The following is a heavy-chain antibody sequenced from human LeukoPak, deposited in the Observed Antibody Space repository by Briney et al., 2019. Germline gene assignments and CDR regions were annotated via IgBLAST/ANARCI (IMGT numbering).Heavy chain of an antibody. J-gene: IGHJ4*02. Sequence: PGGSLRLSCAASGFSFSRYAMNWVRQAPGKGLEWVAYVNAESTDILYADSVRGRFTISRDNAKNSLYLQMNSLRAEDRGVYYCVTHTYEPLLIDFWGQGTLVTVSS. CDR2: VNAESTDI. CDR3: VTHTYEPLLIDF. D-gene: IGHD2-15*01. CDR1: GFSFSRYA. V-gene: IGHV3-21*05.